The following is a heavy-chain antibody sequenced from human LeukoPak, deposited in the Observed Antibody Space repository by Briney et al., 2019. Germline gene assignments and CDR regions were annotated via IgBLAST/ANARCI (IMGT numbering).Heavy chain of an antibody. V-gene: IGHV4-34*01. D-gene: IGHD3-3*01. CDR3: ARARRDSGYYKVDY. Sequence: SETLSLTCAVYGGSLSGSYWSWIRQPPGKGLEWIGEINHSGSANYNPSLKSRVTLSIDKSKNQFSLNLNSVTAADTAVYYCARARRDSGYYKVDYWGQGTTVTVSS. CDR2: INHSGSA. J-gene: IGHJ4*03. CDR1: GGSLSGSY.